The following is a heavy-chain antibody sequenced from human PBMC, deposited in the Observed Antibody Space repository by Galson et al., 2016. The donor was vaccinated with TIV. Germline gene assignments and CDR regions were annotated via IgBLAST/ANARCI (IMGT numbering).Heavy chain of an antibody. Sequence: PALVKPTQTLTLTCTVSGFSLSNARMGVSWIRQPPGKALEWLAHIFSSDKKSYSTSLQSRLSISKDTSKSQVVLTMTNVDPIDTATYYCARKAPLTVTLNLWFDTWGQGTPITVSS. J-gene: IGHJ5*02. V-gene: IGHV2-26*01. D-gene: IGHD4-17*01. CDR3: ARKAPLTVTLNLWFDT. CDR1: GFSLSNARMG. CDR2: IFSSDKK.